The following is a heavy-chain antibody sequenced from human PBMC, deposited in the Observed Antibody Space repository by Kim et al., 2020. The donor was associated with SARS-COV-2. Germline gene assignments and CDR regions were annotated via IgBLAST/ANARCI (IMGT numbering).Heavy chain of an antibody. CDR3: ARHRYGSGWYLFGY. Sequence: SETLSLTCTVSGGSISSSSYYWGWIRQPPGKGLEWIGSIYYSGSTYYNPSLKSRVTISVDTSKNQFSLKLSSVTAADTAVYYCARHRYGSGWYLFGYWGQGTLVTVSS. V-gene: IGHV4-39*01. CDR1: GGSISSSSYY. D-gene: IGHD6-19*01. CDR2: IYYSGST. J-gene: IGHJ4*02.